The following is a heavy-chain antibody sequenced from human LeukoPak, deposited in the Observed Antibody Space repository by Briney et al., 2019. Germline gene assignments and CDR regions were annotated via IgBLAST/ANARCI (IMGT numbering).Heavy chain of an antibody. V-gene: IGHV4-30-2*01. J-gene: IGHJ4*02. CDR2: IYHSGST. CDR1: GGSISSGGYS. D-gene: IGHD1-26*01. Sequence: SETLSLTCAVSGGSISSGGYSCSWIRQPPGKGLEWIGYIYHSGSTYYNPSLKSRVTISVDRSKNQFSLKLSSVTAADTAVYYCARAPYSGSYFDYWGQGTLVTVSS. CDR3: ARAPYSGSYFDY.